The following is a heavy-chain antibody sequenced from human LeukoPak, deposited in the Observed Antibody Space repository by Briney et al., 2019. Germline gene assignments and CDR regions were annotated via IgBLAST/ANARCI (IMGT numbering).Heavy chain of an antibody. Sequence: GGSLRLSCAASGFTFSSYMVTWVRQAPGKGLEWVSSISSGSSYIYYEDSVKGRFTISRDNGKNSLYLQMSSLRAEDTAVYYCAIAVDSISGTGDTFDIWGLGTMVTVSS. CDR1: GFTFSSYM. V-gene: IGHV3-21*01. CDR3: AIAVDSISGTGDTFDI. D-gene: IGHD3-3*01. J-gene: IGHJ3*02. CDR2: ISSGSSYI.